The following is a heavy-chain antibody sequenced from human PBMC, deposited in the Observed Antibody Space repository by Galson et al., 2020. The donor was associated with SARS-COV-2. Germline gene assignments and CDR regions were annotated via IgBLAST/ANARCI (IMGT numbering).Heavy chain of an antibody. Sequence: SETLSLTCAVYGGSFSGYYWSWIRQPPGKGLEWIGEINHSGSTNYNPSLKSRVTISVDTSKNQFSLKLSSVTAADTAVYYCVGVGFGELLGMDVWGQGTTVTVSS. V-gene: IGHV4-34*01. D-gene: IGHD3-10*01. CDR3: VGVGFGELLGMDV. CDR1: GGSFSGYY. J-gene: IGHJ6*02. CDR2: INHSGST.